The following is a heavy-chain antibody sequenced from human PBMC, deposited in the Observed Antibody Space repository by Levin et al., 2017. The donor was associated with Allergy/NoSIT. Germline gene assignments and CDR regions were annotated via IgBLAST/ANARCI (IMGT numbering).Heavy chain of an antibody. CDR1: GFIFSSFT. CDR3: VRDYLVFEYVDY. D-gene: IGHD3-3*01. CDR2: ISAKSDYI. V-gene: IGHV3-21*01. J-gene: IGHJ4*02. Sequence: NAGGSLRLSCAASGFIFSSFTMTWVRQAPGRGLEWVSSISAKSDYIYYAESVKGRFTISRDNAKDSVYLQMDSLRAEDTAVYFCVRDYLVFEYVDYWGQGTLVAVSS.